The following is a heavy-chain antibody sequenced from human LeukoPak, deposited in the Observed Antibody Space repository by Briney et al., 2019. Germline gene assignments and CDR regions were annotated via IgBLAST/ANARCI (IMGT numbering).Heavy chain of an antibody. Sequence: ASVKVSCKASGYTFTGYYIHWVRQAPGQGLEWMAWINPNSGDTNYAQKFQGRVTLTRDTSISTAYMELSRLRSDDPAVYFCARIVGYCSSNICFDYWGQGTLVTVSS. D-gene: IGHD2-2*01. J-gene: IGHJ4*02. CDR3: ARIVGYCSSNICFDY. CDR1: GYTFTGYY. CDR2: INPNSGDT. V-gene: IGHV1-2*02.